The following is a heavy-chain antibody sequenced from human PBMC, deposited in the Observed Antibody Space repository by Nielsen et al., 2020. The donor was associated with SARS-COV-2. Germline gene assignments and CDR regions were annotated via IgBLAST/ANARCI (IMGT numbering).Heavy chain of an antibody. V-gene: IGHV3-48*01. CDR1: GFTFSSYS. D-gene: IGHD6-13*01. CDR3: ARDLGSSWSSSYYYYGMDV. CDR2: ISSSSSTI. Sequence: GESLKISCAASGFTFSSYSMNWVRQAPGKGLEWVSYISSSSSTIYYADSVKGRFIISRDNAKNSLYLQMNSLRAEDTAVYYCARDLGSSWSSSYYYYGMDVWGQGTTVTVSS. J-gene: IGHJ6*02.